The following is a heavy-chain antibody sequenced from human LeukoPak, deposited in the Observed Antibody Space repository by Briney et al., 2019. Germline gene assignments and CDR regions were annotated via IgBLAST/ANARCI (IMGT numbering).Heavy chain of an antibody. D-gene: IGHD5-12*01. Sequence: GASVKVSCKASQYAFTDYAVHWVRQAPGQGLEWMGWISAYNGNTNYAQKLQGRVTMTTDTSTSTAYMELRSLRSDDTAVYYCARGDSGYEIDYWGQGTLVTVSS. CDR2: ISAYNGNT. CDR1: QYAFTDYA. J-gene: IGHJ4*02. V-gene: IGHV1-18*01. CDR3: ARGDSGYEIDY.